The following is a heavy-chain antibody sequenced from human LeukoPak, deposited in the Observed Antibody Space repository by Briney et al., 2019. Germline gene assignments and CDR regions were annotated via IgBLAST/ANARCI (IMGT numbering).Heavy chain of an antibody. V-gene: IGHV4-4*07. D-gene: IGHD3-3*01. J-gene: IGHJ3*02. Sequence: SETLSLTCTVSGASISRYHWTWTRQSAGKGLGWIGRINSNGTTNYNPSLKSRVTMSVDTSKNEFSLKLISVTAADTAVYYCARVSGTRIFGVVTHAFDIWGQGTMVTVSP. CDR1: GASISRYH. CDR2: INSNGTT. CDR3: ARVSGTRIFGVVTHAFDI.